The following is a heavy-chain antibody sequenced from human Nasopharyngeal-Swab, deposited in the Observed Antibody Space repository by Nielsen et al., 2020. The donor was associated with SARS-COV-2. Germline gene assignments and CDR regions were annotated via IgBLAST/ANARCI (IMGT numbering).Heavy chain of an antibody. D-gene: IGHD6-13*01. V-gene: IGHV3-66*02. CDR1: GFTVSSNY. CDR2: IYSGGST. J-gene: IGHJ4*02. Sequence: GESLKISCAASGFTVSSNYMSWVRQAPGKGLEWVSVIYSGGSTYYADSVKGRFTISRDNSKNTLYLQMNSLTAEDTAVYYCARYSSSWYYFDYWGQGTLVTVSS. CDR3: ARYSSSWYYFDY.